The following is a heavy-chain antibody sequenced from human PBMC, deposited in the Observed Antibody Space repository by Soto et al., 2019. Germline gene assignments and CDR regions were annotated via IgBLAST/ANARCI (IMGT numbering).Heavy chain of an antibody. CDR3: ARGHKRLQSTGGADYFDY. D-gene: IGHD4-4*01. CDR2: MNPNSGNT. CDR1: GYTFTSYD. V-gene: IGHV1-8*01. J-gene: IGHJ4*02. Sequence: HVQLVQSGAEVKKPGASVKVSCKASGYTFTSYDINWVRQATGQGLEWMGWMNPNSGNTGYAQKVQGRVTMTRNTSIRTAYLELRSLRSEDTAVYYWARGHKRLQSTGGADYFDYWGQGTLVTVAS.